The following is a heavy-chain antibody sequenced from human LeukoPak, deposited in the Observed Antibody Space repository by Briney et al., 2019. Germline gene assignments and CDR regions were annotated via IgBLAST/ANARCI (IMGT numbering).Heavy chain of an antibody. CDR3: ARHRAYSSSSPFDY. CDR1: GGSISSLY. J-gene: IGHJ4*02. CDR2: IYYTGST. V-gene: IGHV4-59*08. D-gene: IGHD6-6*01. Sequence: SETLSLTCSVSGGSISSLYWSWIRQPPGKELEWIGYIYYTGSTNYNPSLKSRVTMFVDMSKNQFSLRLSSVTAADTAVYYCARHRAYSSSSPFDYCGQGTLVTVSS.